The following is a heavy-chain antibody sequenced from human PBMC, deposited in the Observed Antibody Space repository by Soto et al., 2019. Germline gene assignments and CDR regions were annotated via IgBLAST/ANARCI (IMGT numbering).Heavy chain of an antibody. J-gene: IGHJ4*02. CDR2: ISGSGGST. CDR1: GFTFSSYA. Sequence: EVQLLESGGGLVQPGGSLRLSCAASGFTFSSYAMSWVRQAPGKGLEWVSAISGSGGSTYYADSVKGRFTISRDNSKNTRYLQMNSLRAEDTAVYYCAKVGGYCSSTSCPHVDYWGQGTLVTVSS. V-gene: IGHV3-23*01. CDR3: AKVGGYCSSTSCPHVDY. D-gene: IGHD2-2*01.